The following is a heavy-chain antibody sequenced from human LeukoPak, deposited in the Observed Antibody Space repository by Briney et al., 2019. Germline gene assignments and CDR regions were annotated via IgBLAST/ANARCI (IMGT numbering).Heavy chain of an antibody. Sequence: SETLSPTCTVSGGSVSSSSYHWGWIRQPPGKGLEWIGSVFYSGSTYYNPSLKSRVTMSVDTSKNQFSLKLSSVIAADTAVYYCARLWSTDCSGGSCPHQPNYWGQGTLVTVSS. CDR3: ARLWSTDCSGGSCPHQPNY. J-gene: IGHJ4*02. CDR2: VFYSGST. D-gene: IGHD2-15*01. CDR1: GGSVSSSSYH. V-gene: IGHV4-39*01.